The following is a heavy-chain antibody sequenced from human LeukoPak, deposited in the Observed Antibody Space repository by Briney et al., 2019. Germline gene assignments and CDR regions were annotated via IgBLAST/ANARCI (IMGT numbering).Heavy chain of an antibody. CDR3: AREMYYYDSSGSYYYYGMDV. CDR2: INPNSGGT. Sequence: ASVKVSCKASGGTFSSYAISWVRQAPGQGLEWMGWINPNSGGTNYAQKFQGRVTMTRDTSISTAYMELSRLRSDDTAVYYCAREMYYYDSSGSYYYYGMDVWGQGTTVTVSS. V-gene: IGHV1-2*02. D-gene: IGHD3-22*01. J-gene: IGHJ6*02. CDR1: GGTFSSYA.